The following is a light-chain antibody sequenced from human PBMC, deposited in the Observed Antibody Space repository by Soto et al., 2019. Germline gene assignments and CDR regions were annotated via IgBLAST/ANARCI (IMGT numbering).Light chain of an antibody. V-gene: IGLV1-44*01. CDR2: SNN. CDR3: AAWDDSLSYV. CDR1: SSNIGSNT. J-gene: IGLJ1*01. Sequence: QSVLTQPPSASGTPGQRVTISCSGSSSNIGSNTVNWYQQLPGPAPKLLIYSNNQRPSGVPDRFSGSKSGTSASLAISGLQSEDEADYYCAAWDDSLSYVFGTGTKLTVL.